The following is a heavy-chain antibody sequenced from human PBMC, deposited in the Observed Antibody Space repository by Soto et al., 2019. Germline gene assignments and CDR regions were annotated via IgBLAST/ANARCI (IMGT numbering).Heavy chain of an antibody. CDR1: GGTFSSYA. D-gene: IGHD4-17*01. J-gene: IGHJ6*02. CDR3: ARSPTYGDYEVYYYYYGMDV. V-gene: IGHV1-69*12. Sequence: QVQLVQSGAEVKKPGSSVKVSCKASGGTFSSYAISWVRQAPGQGLEWMGGIIPIFGTANYAQKFQGRVTITADESTSTAYMELSSLRSEDTAVYYCARSPTYGDYEVYYYYYGMDVWGQGTTVTVSS. CDR2: IIPIFGTA.